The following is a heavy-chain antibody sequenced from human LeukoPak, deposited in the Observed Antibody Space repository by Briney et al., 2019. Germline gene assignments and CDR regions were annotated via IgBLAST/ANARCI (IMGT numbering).Heavy chain of an antibody. Sequence: SETLSLTCTVSGGSMSSSSYYWGWIRQPPGKGLEWIGSIYYSGSTYQNPSLKSRVTISVDTSKNQFSLKLSSVTAADTAVYYCARDSYYYDSSGRRRLDYWGQGTLVTVSS. CDR1: GGSMSSSSYY. CDR3: ARDSYYYDSSGRRRLDY. V-gene: IGHV4-39*07. D-gene: IGHD3-22*01. CDR2: IYYSGST. J-gene: IGHJ4*02.